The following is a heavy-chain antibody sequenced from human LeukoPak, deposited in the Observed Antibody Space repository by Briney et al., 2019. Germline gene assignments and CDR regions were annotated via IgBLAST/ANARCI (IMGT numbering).Heavy chain of an antibody. CDR2: ISGSGGST. Sequence: GGSLRLSCAASGFTFSSYAMSWVRQAPGKGLEWVSAISGSGGSTYYADSVKGRFTISRDNSKNTLYLQMNSLRAEDTAVYYCAKGLRSKRETFNWFDPWGQGTLVTVSS. CDR3: AKGLRSKRETFNWFDP. V-gene: IGHV3-23*01. D-gene: IGHD2/OR15-2a*01. J-gene: IGHJ5*02. CDR1: GFTFSSYA.